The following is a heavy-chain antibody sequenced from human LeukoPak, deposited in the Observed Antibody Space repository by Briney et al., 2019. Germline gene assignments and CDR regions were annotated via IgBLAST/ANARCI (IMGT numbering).Heavy chain of an antibody. CDR3: ARGIHYDFWSGYQTFDP. Sequence: GASVKVSCKASGYTFTGYYMHWVRQAPGQGLEWMGWINPNSGGTNYAQKFQGRVTMTRDTSISTAYMELSRLRSDDTAVYYCARGIHYDFWSGYQTFDPWGQGTLVTVSS. D-gene: IGHD3-3*01. CDR2: INPNSGGT. J-gene: IGHJ5*02. V-gene: IGHV1-2*02. CDR1: GYTFTGYY.